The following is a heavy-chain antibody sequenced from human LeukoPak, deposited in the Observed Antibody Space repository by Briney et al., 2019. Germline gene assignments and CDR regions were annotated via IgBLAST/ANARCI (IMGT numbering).Heavy chain of an antibody. CDR2: IYYSGST. CDR1: GGSISSGGYY. V-gene: IGHV4-31*03. CDR3: ARGRSAYDSSAYYYGN. J-gene: IGHJ4*02. D-gene: IGHD3-22*01. Sequence: SQTLSLTCTVSGGSISSGGYYWSWIRQHPGKGLEWIGYIYYSGSTYYNPSLKSRVTISVDTSKNQFSLKLTSVTAADTAVYYCARGRSAYDSSAYYYGNWGRGILVTVSS.